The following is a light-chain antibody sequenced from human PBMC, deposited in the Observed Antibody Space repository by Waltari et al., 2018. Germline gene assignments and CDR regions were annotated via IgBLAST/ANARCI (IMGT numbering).Light chain of an antibody. CDR2: WAS. J-gene: IGKJ5*01. V-gene: IGKV4-1*01. CDR3: QQYYTTPH. CDR1: QSVLYSSNNRNY. Sequence: DIVMTQSPDSLAVSLGERASIHRKSSQSVLYSSNNRNYLAWYQQKPGQPPKLLIYWASTRESGVPDRFSGSGSGTDFTLTISSLQAEDVAVYYCQQYYTTPHFGQGTRLEI.